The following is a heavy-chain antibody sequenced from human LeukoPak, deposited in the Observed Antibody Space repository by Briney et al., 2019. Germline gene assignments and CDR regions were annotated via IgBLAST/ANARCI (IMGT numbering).Heavy chain of an antibody. Sequence: PGGSLRLSCAASGFTVSSNYMSWVRQAPGKGLEWVSAISGSGGSTYYADSVKGRFTISRDNSKNTLYLQMNSLRAEDTAVYYCAKKGPYSSGWYGYYFDYWGQGTLVTVSS. D-gene: IGHD6-19*01. CDR1: GFTVSSNY. V-gene: IGHV3-23*01. CDR2: ISGSGGST. J-gene: IGHJ4*02. CDR3: AKKGPYSSGWYGYYFDY.